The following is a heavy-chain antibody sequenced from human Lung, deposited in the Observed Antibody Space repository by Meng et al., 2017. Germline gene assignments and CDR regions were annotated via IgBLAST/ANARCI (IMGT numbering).Heavy chain of an antibody. CDR1: GGSIISDNW. CDR2: IYHSGST. V-gene: IGHV4-4*02. D-gene: IGHD2-21*01. CDR3: TKNDFYCLGY. J-gene: IGHJ4*02. Sequence: QVHLTDPGPGLAKPSGTLSLTCAVPGGSIISDNWWSWVRQPPGKGLEWIGEIYHSGSTNYNPSLKSRITISVDKPKNQFSLTLSSVTAADTAVYYCTKNDFYCLGYWGQGTLVTVSS.